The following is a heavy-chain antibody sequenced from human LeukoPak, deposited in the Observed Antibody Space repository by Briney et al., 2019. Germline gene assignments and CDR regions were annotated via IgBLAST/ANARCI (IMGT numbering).Heavy chain of an antibody. D-gene: IGHD1-1*01. V-gene: IGHV4-59*01. J-gene: IGHJ4*02. Sequence: SETLSLTCTASGGSISGFFWSWIRQPPGKGLEWLGCIDYSGNTQYNPSLKSRVTISVDTSKQQFSLKLSSVTAADTAVYYCARDLELERNRWNYFESWGQGTLVTVSS. CDR1: GGSISGFF. CDR2: IDYSGNT. CDR3: ARDLELERNRWNYFES.